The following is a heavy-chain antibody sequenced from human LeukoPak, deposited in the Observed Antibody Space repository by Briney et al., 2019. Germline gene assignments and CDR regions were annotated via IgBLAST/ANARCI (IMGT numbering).Heavy chain of an antibody. CDR1: GFTVSSNY. J-gene: IGHJ4*02. V-gene: IGHV3-66*01. CDR2: IYSGGST. D-gene: IGHD6-19*01. CDR3: ARELAVAAADY. Sequence: PGESLRLSCAASGFTVSSNYMSWVRQAPGKGLEWVSVIYSGGSTYYADSVKGRSTISRDNSKNTLYLQMNSLRAEDTAVYYCARELAVAAADYWGQGTLVTVSS.